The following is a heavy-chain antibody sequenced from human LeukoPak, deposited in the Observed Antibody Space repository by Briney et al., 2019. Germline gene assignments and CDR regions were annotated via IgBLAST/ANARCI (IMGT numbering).Heavy chain of an antibody. CDR3: ARFSSSAAAGTDFDY. CDR1: GYTFTGCY. CDR2: INPNSGGT. D-gene: IGHD6-13*01. V-gene: IGHV1-2*02. J-gene: IGHJ4*02. Sequence: GASVKVSCKASGYTFTGCYMHWVRQAPGQGLGWMGWINPNSGGTNYAQKFQGRVTMTRDTSISTAYMELSRLRSDDTAVYYCARFSSSAAAGTDFDYWGQGTLVTVSS.